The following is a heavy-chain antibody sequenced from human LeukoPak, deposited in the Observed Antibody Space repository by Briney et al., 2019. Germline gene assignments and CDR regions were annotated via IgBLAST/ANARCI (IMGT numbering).Heavy chain of an antibody. D-gene: IGHD3-9*01. CDR2: MSSSGVIT. CDR1: GFTFSNYE. Sequence: GGSLRLSCAASGFTFSNYEMTWVRQAPGKGLEWLSYMSSSGVITHYADFVQGRFTISRDNSNNTVFLQMDSLRAGETAVYYCAKVVTTFDWLSKGFDSWGQGTLVTVSS. CDR3: AKVVTTFDWLSKGFDS. J-gene: IGHJ4*02. V-gene: IGHV3-48*03.